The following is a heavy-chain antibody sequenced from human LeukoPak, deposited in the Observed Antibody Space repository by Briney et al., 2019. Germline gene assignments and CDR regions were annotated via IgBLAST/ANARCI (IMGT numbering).Heavy chain of an antibody. J-gene: IGHJ6*03. CDR1: GFTFSSYG. CDR3: AKATSGYDLSYYYYYMDV. Sequence: GGSLRLSCAASGFTFSSYGMHWVRQAPGKGLEWVAFIRYDGSNKYYADSVKGRFTISRDNSKNTLYLQMNSLRAEDTAVYYCAKATSGYDLSYYYYYMDVWGKGTTVTVSS. CDR2: IRYDGSNK. D-gene: IGHD5-12*01. V-gene: IGHV3-30*02.